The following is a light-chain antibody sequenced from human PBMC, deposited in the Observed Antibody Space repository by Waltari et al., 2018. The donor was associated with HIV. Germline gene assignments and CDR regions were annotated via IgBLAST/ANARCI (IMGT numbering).Light chain of an antibody. J-gene: IGLJ2*01. V-gene: IGLV2-11*01. CDR3: CSYAGSYTLI. Sequence: QSALTQPRSVSGSPGQPVTISCTGSSGDVGGYNYVSWYQHPPGKAPRLMFYYVTKRPSGVPDRFSGSKSGNTASLTISGLQAEDEADYYCCSYAGSYTLIFGGGTQLTVL. CDR2: YVT. CDR1: SGDVGGYNY.